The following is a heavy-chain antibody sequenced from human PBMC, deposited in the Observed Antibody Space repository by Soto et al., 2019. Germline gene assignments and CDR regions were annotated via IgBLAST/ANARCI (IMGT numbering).Heavy chain of an antibody. CDR3: ARLPNSPQRLTCRYYYDMDV. CDR2: IYYSGST. J-gene: IGHJ6*04. CDR1: GGSVSSDTYY. Sequence: SETLSLTCTVSGGSVSSDTYYWSWIRQPPGKGLEWIGYIYYSGSTNNNPSLKSRVTISVDTSKNHFSLKLRSVTAADTAVYYCARLPNSPQRLTCRYYYDMDVRGKGTTGTVSS. V-gene: IGHV4-61*03. D-gene: IGHD6-25*01.